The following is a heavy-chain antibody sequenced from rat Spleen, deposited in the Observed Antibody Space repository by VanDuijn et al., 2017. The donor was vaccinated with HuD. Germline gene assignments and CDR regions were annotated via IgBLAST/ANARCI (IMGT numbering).Heavy chain of an antibody. D-gene: IGHD4-3*01. CDR1: GYTITSGY. J-gene: IGHJ2*01. CDR2: ISYSGST. Sequence: EIQLQESGPGLVKPSQSLSLTCSVTGYTITSGYDWSWIRKFPGNKMEWMGYISYSGSTNYNPSLKSRISITRDTSKNHFFLQLNSVTTEDTATYYCARKAIRGFDYWGQGVMVTVSS. CDR3: ARKAIRGFDY. V-gene: IGHV3-4*01.